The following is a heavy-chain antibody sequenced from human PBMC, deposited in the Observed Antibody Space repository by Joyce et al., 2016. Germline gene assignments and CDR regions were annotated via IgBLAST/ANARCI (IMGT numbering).Heavy chain of an antibody. D-gene: IGHD1-7*01. J-gene: IGHJ4*02. V-gene: IGHV4-34*01. CDR3: ARGYRT. CDR1: GGYFSGYY. CDR2: SNHSGSN. Sequence: QVQLQQWGAGLLKPSETLSLTCGVYGGYFSGYYWSWVRQPPGKGLEWIAESNHSGSNNYNPALKSRVTMSVDPSKNKVSLNLTSVIAADTAVYYCARGYRTWGQGTLVTVSS.